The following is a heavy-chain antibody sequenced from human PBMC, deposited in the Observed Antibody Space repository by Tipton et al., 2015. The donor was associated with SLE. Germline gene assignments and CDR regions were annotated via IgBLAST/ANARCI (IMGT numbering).Heavy chain of an antibody. Sequence: TLSLTCTVSGGSISNYYWSWIRQSPGKGLEWIGYIHFPGRTNFNPSLKSRVSMSLDTSNRFSLRLTSVTAADTGTYYGARDELVEMSSARWSYHYGMDVWGQGPTVTVSS. CDR1: GGSISNYY. CDR2: IHFPGRT. D-gene: IGHD4/OR15-4a*01. J-gene: IGHJ6*02. V-gene: IGHV4-59*12. CDR3: ARDELVEMSSARWSYHYGMDV.